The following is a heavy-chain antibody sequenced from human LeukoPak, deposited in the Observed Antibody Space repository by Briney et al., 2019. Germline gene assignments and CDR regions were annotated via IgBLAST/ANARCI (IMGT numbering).Heavy chain of an antibody. CDR1: GGSLSTQY. V-gene: IGHV4-59*11. CDR3: AGSRRSGWSPGDY. J-gene: IGHJ4*02. CDR2: IYYRGST. D-gene: IGHD6-19*01. Sequence: SETLSLTCTVSGGSLSTQYCSWIRQPPGKGLEWIGYIYYRGSTNYNPTLKSRVTISVDMSKNQFSLKLSSVSAADTAVYYCAGSRRSGWSPGDYWGQGTLVTVSS.